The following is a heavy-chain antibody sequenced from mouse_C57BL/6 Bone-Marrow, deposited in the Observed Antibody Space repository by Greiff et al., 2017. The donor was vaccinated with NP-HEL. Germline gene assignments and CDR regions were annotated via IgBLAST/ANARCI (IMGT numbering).Heavy chain of an antibody. D-gene: IGHD1-1*01. CDR1: GYTFTDYY. CDR3: ARYYYGSAYYYAMDY. Sequence: QVQLQQSGAELVRPGASVKLSCKASGYTFTDYYINWVKQRPGQGLEWIARIYPGSGNTYYNEKFKGKATLTAEKSSSTAYMQLSSLTSDDSAVYFCARYYYGSAYYYAMDYWGQGTSVTVSS. CDR2: IYPGSGNT. J-gene: IGHJ4*01. V-gene: IGHV1-76*01.